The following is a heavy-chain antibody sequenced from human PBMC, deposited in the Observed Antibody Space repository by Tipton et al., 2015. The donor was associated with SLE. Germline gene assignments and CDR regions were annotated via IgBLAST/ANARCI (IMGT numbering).Heavy chain of an antibody. D-gene: IGHD2-8*01. CDR3: ARQYLPGSGPSFDS. Sequence: SLRLSCAASGFTVSSNYMSWVRQAPGKGLEWVSVIYSGGSTYYPVSVRGRFTVSGDTPKNTVYLQLSSLRVEDTAVYYCARQYLPGSGPSFDSWGQGTLVTVSS. CDR1: GFTVSSNY. CDR2: IYSGGST. J-gene: IGHJ4*02. V-gene: IGHV3-66*04.